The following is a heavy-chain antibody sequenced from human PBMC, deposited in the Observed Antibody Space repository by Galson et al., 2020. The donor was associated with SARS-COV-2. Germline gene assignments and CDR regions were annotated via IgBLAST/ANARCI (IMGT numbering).Heavy chain of an antibody. J-gene: IGHJ6*02. CDR3: ARDLYCSGGNCHAYGMDV. CDR2: ISNNNSTI. D-gene: IGHD2-15*01. CDR1: GFTSSDYY. V-gene: IGHV3-11*01. Sequence: KIGESLKISCAASGFTSSDYYMSWIRQAPGKGLEWVSYISNNNSTIYYADSVKGRFTISRDNAKNSLYLQMNSLRAEDTAVYYCARDLYCSGGNCHAYGMDVWGQGTTVTVSS.